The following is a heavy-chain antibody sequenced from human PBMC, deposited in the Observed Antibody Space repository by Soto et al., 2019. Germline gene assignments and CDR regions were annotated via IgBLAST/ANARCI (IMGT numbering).Heavy chain of an antibody. CDR1: GFTFSSYA. V-gene: IGHV3-23*01. D-gene: IGHD3-10*01. CDR2: ISGSGGST. CDR3: AKVGPYYNPYWFDP. J-gene: IGHJ5*02. Sequence: GGSLRLSCATSGFTFSSYAMTWVRQAPGKGLEWVSSISGSGGSTYYADSVKGRFTISRDNSKNTLYLQMNSLRAEDTAVYYCAKVGPYYNPYWFDPWGQGTLVTVSS.